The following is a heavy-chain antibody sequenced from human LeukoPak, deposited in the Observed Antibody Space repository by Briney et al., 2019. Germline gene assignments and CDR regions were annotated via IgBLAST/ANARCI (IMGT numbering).Heavy chain of an antibody. CDR2: INPNSGGR. CDR3: ARDRGWYQMLYWFDP. J-gene: IGHJ5*02. CDR1: GYTFTGYY. V-gene: IGHV1-2*02. Sequence: TSVKVSCTASGYTFTGYYIHWVRQAPGQGLEWMGWINPNSGGRSYAQKFQGRVTMTRDTSISTVYMELSRLRSDDTAVYYCARDRGWYQMLYWFDPWGQGTLVTVSS. D-gene: IGHD2-2*01.